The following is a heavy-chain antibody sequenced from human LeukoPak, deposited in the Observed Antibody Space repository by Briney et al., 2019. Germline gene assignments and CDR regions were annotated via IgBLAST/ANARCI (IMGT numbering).Heavy chain of an antibody. D-gene: IGHD6-13*01. CDR3: ASYYSSSWYFDY. Sequence: SETLSLTCTVSGGSISSSSYYWGWLRQPPGKGLEWIGSIYYSGSTYYNPSLKSRVTISVDTSKNQFSLKLSSVTAADTAVYYCASYYSSSWYFDYWGQGTLVTVSS. V-gene: IGHV4-39*07. J-gene: IGHJ4*02. CDR2: IYYSGST. CDR1: GGSISSSSYY.